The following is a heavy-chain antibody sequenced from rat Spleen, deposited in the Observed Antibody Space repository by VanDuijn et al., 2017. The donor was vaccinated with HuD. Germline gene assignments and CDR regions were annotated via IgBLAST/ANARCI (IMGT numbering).Heavy chain of an antibody. V-gene: IGHV5-29*01. CDR2: IIYDGSRT. D-gene: IGHD1-7*01. CDR1: GFTFSNYG. CDR3: AVAGYGY. J-gene: IGHJ2*01. Sequence: EVQLVESGGGLVQPGRSLKLSCAASGFTFSNYGMAWVRQAPKKGLEWVATIIYDGSRTYYRDSVKGRFTISRDNAENTAYLQMNSLWSEDTATYYCAVAGYGYWGQGVMVTVSS.